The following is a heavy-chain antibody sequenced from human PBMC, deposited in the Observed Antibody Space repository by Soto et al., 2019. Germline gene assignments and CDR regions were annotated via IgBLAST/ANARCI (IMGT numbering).Heavy chain of an antibody. D-gene: IGHD2-2*01. CDR2: IWNDVSNK. CDR1: GFTLSTYG. J-gene: IGHJ4*02. V-gene: IGHV3-33*01. Sequence: QVQLVESGGGVVQPGKSLRLSCAVSGFTLSTYGMHWVRQAPGKGLEWVAVIWNDVSNKHYADSVKGRFTISRDNYKNTVHLQMTSRTADDTAVYYTASRSPALDYWGQGTLVTVSS. CDR3: ASRSPALDY.